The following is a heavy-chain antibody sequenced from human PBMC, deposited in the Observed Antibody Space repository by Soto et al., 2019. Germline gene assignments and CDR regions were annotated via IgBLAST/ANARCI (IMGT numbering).Heavy chain of an antibody. Sequence: ASVKVSCKASGSLFNKYGYNWVRQTPGQGLEWVGWISANSGNTRYAQKIQGRATMTTDTSTSTIYMELRSLTSDDTAVYYCARGTPYCSSSNCYDGMDVWGQGTTVTVSS. CDR3: ARGTPYCSSSNCYDGMDV. V-gene: IGHV1-18*01. CDR1: GSLFNKYG. D-gene: IGHD2-2*01. J-gene: IGHJ6*02. CDR2: ISANSGNT.